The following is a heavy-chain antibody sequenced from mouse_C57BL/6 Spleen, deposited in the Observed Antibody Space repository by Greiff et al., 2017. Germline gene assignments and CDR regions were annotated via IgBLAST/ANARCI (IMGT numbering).Heavy chain of an antibody. J-gene: IGHJ2*01. CDR2: INPNNGGT. CDR1: GYTFTDYN. D-gene: IGHD2-2*01. V-gene: IGHV1-22*01. Sequence: VQLQQSGPELVKPGASVKMSCKASGYTFTDYNMHWVKQSHGKSLEWIGYINPNNGGTSYNQKFKGKATLTVNKSSSTAYMELRSLTSEDSAVYYCARGGGLRPDYFDYWGQGTTLTVSS. CDR3: ARGGGLRPDYFDY.